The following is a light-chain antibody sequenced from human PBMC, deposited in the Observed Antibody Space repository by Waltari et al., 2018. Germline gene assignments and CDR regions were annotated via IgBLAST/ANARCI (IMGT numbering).Light chain of an antibody. CDR2: KAS. CDR1: QSISSW. V-gene: IGKV1-5*03. Sequence: DIQMTQSPSTLSASVGDRVTITCRASQSISSWLAWYQQKPVKAPKLLIYKASSLESGVPSRFSGSGSGTEFTLTISSLQPDDFATYYCQQYNSYSPITFGQGTRLEIK. J-gene: IGKJ5*01. CDR3: QQYNSYSPIT.